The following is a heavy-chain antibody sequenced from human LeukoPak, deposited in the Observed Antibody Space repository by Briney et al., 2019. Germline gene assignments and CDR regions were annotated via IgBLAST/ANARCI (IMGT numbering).Heavy chain of an antibody. CDR1: GFTFSSYS. CDR3: ARDSVVVAPNRFDY. Sequence: GGSLRLSCAASGFTFSSYSMNWVRQAPGKGLEWVSYISSSGSYIFYADSVKGRFTISRDDAKNSLYLQMNSLRAEDTAVYYCARDSVVVAPNRFDYWGQGTLVTVSS. D-gene: IGHD2-2*01. V-gene: IGHV3-21*05. CDR2: ISSSGSYI. J-gene: IGHJ4*02.